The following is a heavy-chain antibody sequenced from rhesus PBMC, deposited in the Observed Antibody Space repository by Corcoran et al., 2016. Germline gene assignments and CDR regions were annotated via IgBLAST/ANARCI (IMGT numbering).Heavy chain of an antibody. CDR2: IRKKTNGGTA. CDR1: GFTFSDYY. Sequence: EVRLVESGGGLVQPGGSLRLSCAASGFTFSDYYISWVRQASGKGTEWVGFIRKKTNGGTAKYAASVKGRFTISRDDSKSIASLQMNSLKTEDTAVYYCARDVDCSSTYCSQYYFDYWGQGVLVTVSS. CDR3: ARDVDCSSTYCSQYYFDY. V-gene: IGHV3-116*02. J-gene: IGHJ4*01. D-gene: IGHD2-15*01.